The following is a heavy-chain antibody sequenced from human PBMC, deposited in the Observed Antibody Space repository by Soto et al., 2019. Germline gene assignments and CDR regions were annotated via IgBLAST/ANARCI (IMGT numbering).Heavy chain of an antibody. CDR3: ARGRRERAGRIFGGRMDV. Sequence: QVQLQESGPGLVKSSETLSLICFVSGEALGSGQSYWNWIRQAPGKGLEWIGQTFVTGATKYSAYLPCRFSTSVATSNSQVSLTVSLDPAADSATYCCARGRRERAGRIFGGRMDVAGQGVT. V-gene: IGHV4-61*01. CDR1: GEALGSGQSY. D-gene: IGHD3-3*01. CDR2: TFVTGAT. J-gene: IGHJ6*02.